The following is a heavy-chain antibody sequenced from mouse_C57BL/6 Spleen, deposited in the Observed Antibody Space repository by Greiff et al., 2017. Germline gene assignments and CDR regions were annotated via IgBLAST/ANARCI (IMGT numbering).Heavy chain of an antibody. J-gene: IGHJ4*01. CDR2: IWSDGST. CDR3: AEHDGYSGAMDY. V-gene: IGHV2-6*03. CDR1: GFSLTSYG. Sequence: VKLVESGPGLVAPSQSLSITCSVSGFSLTSYGVYWFRQPPGKGLEWLVVIWSDGSTTYNSALKSRLSNSKDNSKSQVFLKINSLQTDDTTMYCGAEHDGYSGAMDYWGQGTSVTVSS. D-gene: IGHD2-3*01.